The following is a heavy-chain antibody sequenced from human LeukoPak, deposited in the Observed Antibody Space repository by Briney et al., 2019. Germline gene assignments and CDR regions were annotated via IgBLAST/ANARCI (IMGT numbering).Heavy chain of an antibody. CDR2: ISSSSSYI. V-gene: IGHV3-21*01. CDR3: AGGDLAYCGGDCYPPGY. CDR1: GFTFSSYW. J-gene: IGHJ4*02. Sequence: KPGGSLRLSCAASGFTFSSYWMSWVRQAPGKGLEWVSSISSSSSYIYYADSVKGRFTISRDNAKNSLYLQMNSLRAEDTAVYYCAGGDLAYCGGDCYPPGYWGQGTLVTVSS. D-gene: IGHD2-21*02.